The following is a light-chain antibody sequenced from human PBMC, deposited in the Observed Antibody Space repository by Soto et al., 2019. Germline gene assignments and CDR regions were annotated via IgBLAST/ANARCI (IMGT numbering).Light chain of an antibody. CDR1: SSDVGGYNY. CDR2: DVS. V-gene: IGLV2-14*01. CDR3: SSYTSSSTLMV. Sequence: QSVLTQPASVSGSPGQSITISCTGTSSDVGGYNYVSWYQQHPGKAPKLMIYDVSNRPSGVSTRFSGSKSGNTASLTISGLQADDEADYYCSSYTSSSTLMVFGGGTKLTVL. J-gene: IGLJ2*01.